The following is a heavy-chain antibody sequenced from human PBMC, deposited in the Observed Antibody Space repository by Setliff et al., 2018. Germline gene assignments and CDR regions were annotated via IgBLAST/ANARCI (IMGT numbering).Heavy chain of an antibody. Sequence: PGESLKISCKGSGYSFTSYWIGWVRQMPGKGLEWMGIIYPGDSDTRYSPSFQGQVTMSADKSINTAYLQWSNLKASDTAMYYCARHHTNCAFDIWGQGTMVTVSS. V-gene: IGHV5-51*01. CDR2: IYPGDSDT. CDR1: GYSFTSYW. CDR3: ARHHTNCAFDI. J-gene: IGHJ3*02.